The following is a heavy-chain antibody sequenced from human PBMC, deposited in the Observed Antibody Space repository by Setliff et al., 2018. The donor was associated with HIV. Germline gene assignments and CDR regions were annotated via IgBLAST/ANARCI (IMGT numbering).Heavy chain of an antibody. CDR3: ATEFPLSSPYYYDSSGYYY. D-gene: IGHD3-22*01. Sequence: ASVKVSCKASGYTFTTYYMHWVRQAPGQGLEWMGIINPSGGATVYAQKFQGRITMTKDTSTSTVYMELSSLISEDTAVYYCATEFPLSSPYYYDSSGYYYWGQGTLVTVSS. CDR2: INPSGGAT. V-gene: IGHV1-46*01. J-gene: IGHJ4*02. CDR1: GYTFTTYY.